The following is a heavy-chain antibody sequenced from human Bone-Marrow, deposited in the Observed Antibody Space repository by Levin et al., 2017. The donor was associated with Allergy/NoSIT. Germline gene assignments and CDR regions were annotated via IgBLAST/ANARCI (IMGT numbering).Heavy chain of an antibody. D-gene: IGHD3-10*01. CDR3: ARDRSHYGSGSPY. V-gene: IGHV3-11*05. Sequence: RSGGSLRLSCAASGFTFSDYYMSWIRQAPGKGLEWVSYISSSSSYTDYADSVKGRFTISRDNAENSLYLQMNSLRAEDTAVYYCARDRSHYGSGSPYWGQGTLVTVSS. CDR1: GFTFSDYY. J-gene: IGHJ4*02. CDR2: ISSSSSYT.